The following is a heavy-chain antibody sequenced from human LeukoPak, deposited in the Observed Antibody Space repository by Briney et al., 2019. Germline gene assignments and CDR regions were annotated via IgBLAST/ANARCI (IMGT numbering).Heavy chain of an antibody. CDR3: ARGRWIQLWSPPHSPFDP. D-gene: IGHD5-18*01. CDR2: INHSGST. CDR1: GGSFSGYY. Sequence: SETLSLTCAVYGGSFSGYYRSWIRQPPGKGLEWIGEINHSGSTNYNPSLKSRVTISVDTSKNQFSLKLSSVTAADTAVYYCARGRWIQLWSPPHSPFDPWGQGTLVTVSS. J-gene: IGHJ5*02. V-gene: IGHV4-34*01.